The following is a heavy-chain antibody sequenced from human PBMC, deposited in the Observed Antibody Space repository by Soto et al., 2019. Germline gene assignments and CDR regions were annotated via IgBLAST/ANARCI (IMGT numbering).Heavy chain of an antibody. CDR1: GGTFSSYA. D-gene: IGHD2-15*01. CDR3: SRHHPGILYGMDV. CDR2: IIPIFGTA. J-gene: IGHJ6*02. Sequence: SVKVSCKASGGTFSSYAISWVRQAPGQGLEWMGGIIPIFGTANYAQKFQGRVTITADESTSTAYTELSSLRSEDTAVYYCSRHHPGILYGMDVWGQGTTVTVSS. V-gene: IGHV1-69*13.